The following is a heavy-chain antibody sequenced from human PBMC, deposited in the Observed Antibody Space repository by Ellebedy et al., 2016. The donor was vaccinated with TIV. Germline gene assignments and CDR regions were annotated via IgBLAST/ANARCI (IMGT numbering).Heavy chain of an antibody. J-gene: IGHJ4*02. CDR3: ARMIGFYDTSGYFHDS. V-gene: IGHV3-21*06. D-gene: IGHD3-22*01. Sequence: DSVKDRLTISRDNAKNSLYLQMSSLRPEDTAVYYCARMIGFYDTSGYFHDSWGQGTLLTVSS.